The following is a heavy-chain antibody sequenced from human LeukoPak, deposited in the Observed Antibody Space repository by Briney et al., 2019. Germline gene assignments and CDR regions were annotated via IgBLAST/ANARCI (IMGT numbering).Heavy chain of an antibody. CDR2: IIPIFGTA. CDR3: ARSRCSTSTSCYYFFFFDS. D-gene: IGHD2-2*01. CDR1: GGTFSSYA. J-gene: IGHJ4*02. Sequence: SVKVSCKASGGTFSSYAISWVRQAPGQGLEWMGGIIPIFGTANYAQKFQGRVTITADESTSTAYMELSSLRSEDTAVYYCARSRCSTSTSCYYFFFFDSWGQGTLVTVSS. V-gene: IGHV1-69*13.